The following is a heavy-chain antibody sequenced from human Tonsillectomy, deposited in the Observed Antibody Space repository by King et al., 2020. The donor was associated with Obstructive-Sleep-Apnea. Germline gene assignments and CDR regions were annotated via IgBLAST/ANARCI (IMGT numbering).Heavy chain of an antibody. Sequence: VQLVESGGGLVQPGRSLRLSCATSGFTFDDYAIHWVRQAPGKGLEWVSGISWNGGTIDYADSVKGRFTISRDNAKNSLYLQMSGLRAEATALYYCAKDTRVRGVIFAAFDIWGQGTMVTVSS. J-gene: IGHJ3*02. CDR3: AKDTRVRGVIFAAFDI. CDR1: GFTFDDYA. V-gene: IGHV3-9*01. D-gene: IGHD3-10*01. CDR2: ISWNGGTI.